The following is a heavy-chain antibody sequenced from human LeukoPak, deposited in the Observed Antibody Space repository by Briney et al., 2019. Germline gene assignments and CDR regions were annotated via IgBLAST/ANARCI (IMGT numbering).Heavy chain of an antibody. CDR3: SKERETITSGWYGGYFDY. J-gene: IGHJ4*02. CDR1: GFTFSRYA. D-gene: IGHD6-19*01. Sequence: PVGSLRLSCAASGFTFSRYAMHWVRQAPGKGLEWVAFIEYDESNKYYADSVKGRFTISRDNSKNTVYLQMSSLGAEDSAVCYCSKERETITSGWYGGYFDYWGQGTLVTVSS. V-gene: IGHV3-30*02. CDR2: IEYDESNK.